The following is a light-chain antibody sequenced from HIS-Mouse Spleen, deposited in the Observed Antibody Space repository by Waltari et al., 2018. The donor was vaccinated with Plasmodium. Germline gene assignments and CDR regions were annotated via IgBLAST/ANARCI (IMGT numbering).Light chain of an antibody. CDR3: QQYNNWSFT. V-gene: IGKV3-15*01. CDR1: HSFSSN. J-gene: IGKJ3*01. Sequence: IVMPQSPATLSVSPGERAPLACRASHSFSSNLAWYQQKPGQAPRLLIYGASTRATGIPARFSGSGSGTDVTLTISSLQSEDFAVYYCQQYNNWSFTFGPGTKVDIK. CDR2: GAS.